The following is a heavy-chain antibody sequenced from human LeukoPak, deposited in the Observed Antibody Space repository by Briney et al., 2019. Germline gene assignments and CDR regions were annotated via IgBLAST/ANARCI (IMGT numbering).Heavy chain of an antibody. J-gene: IGHJ6*02. CDR2: ISSSGSTI. CDR1: GFTFSDYY. D-gene: IGHD2-15*01. V-gene: IGHV3-11*01. Sequence: GGSLRLSCAASGFTFSDYYMSWLRQAPGKGLEWVSYISSSGSTIYYADSVKGRFTISTDHAKNSLYLQMNSLRAEDTAVYYCARDADCSGGSCYSTHYYYYYGMDVWGQGTTVTVSS. CDR3: ARDADCSGGSCYSTHYYYYYGMDV.